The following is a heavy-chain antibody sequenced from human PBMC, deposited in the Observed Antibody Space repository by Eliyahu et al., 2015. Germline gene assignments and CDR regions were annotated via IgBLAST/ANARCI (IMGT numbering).Heavy chain of an antibody. CDR3: ARLVRWTGYFDF. D-gene: IGHD4-23*01. Sequence: QVQLQESGPGLVKPSETLSLTCPVXGGSVSSGSYYWSWIRQPPGKGLEWIGYIYYSGSTNYNPSLKSRVTISVDTSKNQFSLKLSSVTAADTAVYYCARLVRWTGYFDFWGQGTLVTVSS. CDR1: GGSVSSGSYY. V-gene: IGHV4-61*01. CDR2: IYYSGST. J-gene: IGHJ4*02.